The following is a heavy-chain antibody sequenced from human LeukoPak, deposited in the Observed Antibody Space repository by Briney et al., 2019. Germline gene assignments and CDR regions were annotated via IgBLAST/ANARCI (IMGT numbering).Heavy chain of an antibody. Sequence: SETLSLTRTVSGDSIRSYYWNWIRRPPGKGLEWIGYIYYTGSTSYNPSLKSRVTISLDTSKSQFSLRLTSVTAADTAVYYCASHGSSGHDPLTWGQGTLVTVSS. V-gene: IGHV4-59*08. D-gene: IGHD5-12*01. CDR2: IYYTGST. CDR3: ASHGSSGHDPLT. J-gene: IGHJ4*01. CDR1: GDSIRSYY.